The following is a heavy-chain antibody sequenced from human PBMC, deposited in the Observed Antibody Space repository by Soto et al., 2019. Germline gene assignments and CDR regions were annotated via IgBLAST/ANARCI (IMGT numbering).Heavy chain of an antibody. D-gene: IGHD3-10*01. CDR3: ARDGFLGGWFDP. Sequence: SETLSLTCTVSGGSISSYYWSWIRQPPGKGLEWIGYIYYSGRTNYNPSHKSRVTISVDTSKNQFSLKLSSVTAADTAVYYCARDGFLGGWFDPWGQGTLVIVSS. J-gene: IGHJ5*02. CDR1: GGSISSYY. V-gene: IGHV4-59*01. CDR2: IYYSGRT.